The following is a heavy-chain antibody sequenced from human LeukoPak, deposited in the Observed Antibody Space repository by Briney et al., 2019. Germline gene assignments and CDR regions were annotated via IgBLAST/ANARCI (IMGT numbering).Heavy chain of an antibody. V-gene: IGHV3-23*01. J-gene: IGHJ4*02. CDR3: AKDHQWLVGL. CDR2: ISGGGGST. CDR1: GFIFNNNA. D-gene: IGHD6-19*01. Sequence: GGSLRLSCAASGFIFNNNAMSWVRQAPGKGLEWVSAISGGGGSTYYADSVKGRFTISRDNSKNTLYLQMNSLRAEDTAVYYCAKDHQWLVGLGGQGTLVTVSS.